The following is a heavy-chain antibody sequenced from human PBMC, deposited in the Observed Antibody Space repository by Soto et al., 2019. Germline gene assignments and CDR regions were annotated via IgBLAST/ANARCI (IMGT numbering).Heavy chain of an antibody. D-gene: IGHD3-22*01. CDR1: GGSISSSSYY. CDR3: ATYWGHDSRPFFFDY. Sequence: SETLSLTCTVSGGSISSSSYYWGWIRQPPGKGLEWIGSIYYSGSTYYNPSLKSRVTISVDTSKNQFSLKLSSVTAADTAVYYCATYWGHDSRPFFFDYWGQGTLVTVSS. CDR2: IYYSGST. J-gene: IGHJ4*02. V-gene: IGHV4-39*01.